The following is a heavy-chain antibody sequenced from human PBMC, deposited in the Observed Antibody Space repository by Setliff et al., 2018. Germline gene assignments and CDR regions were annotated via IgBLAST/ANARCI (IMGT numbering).Heavy chain of an antibody. CDR2: IYYSGST. Sequence: PSETLSLTCAVSGYSISSGYYWGWIRQPPGKGLEWIGSIYYSGSTYYNPSLKSRVTISVDTSKNQFSLKLSSVTAADTAVYYCARREGDGYNFWSGYYSPGGYYYGMDVWGQGTTVTVSS. J-gene: IGHJ6*02. CDR1: GYSISSGYY. D-gene: IGHD3-3*01. CDR3: ARREGDGYNFWSGYYSPGGYYYGMDV. V-gene: IGHV4-38-2*01.